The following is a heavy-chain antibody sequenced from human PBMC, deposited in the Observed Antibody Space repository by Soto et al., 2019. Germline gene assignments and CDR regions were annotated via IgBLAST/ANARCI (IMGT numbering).Heavy chain of an antibody. D-gene: IGHD2-2*01. CDR1: GGSISSYY. CDR2: IYYSGST. CDR3: ARGLGYCSSTSCYAGPPYYYYYMDV. V-gene: IGHV4-59*01. J-gene: IGHJ6*03. Sequence: SETLSLTCTVSGGSISSYYWSWIRQPPGKGLEWIGYIYYSGSTNYNPSLKSRVTISVDTSKNQFSLKLSSVTAADTAVYYCARGLGYCSSTSCYAGPPYYYYYMDVWGKGTTVTVSS.